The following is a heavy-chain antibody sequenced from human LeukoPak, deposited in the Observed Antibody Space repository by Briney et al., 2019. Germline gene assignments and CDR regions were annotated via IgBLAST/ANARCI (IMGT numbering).Heavy chain of an antibody. V-gene: IGHV5-51*01. CDR1: GYSFTSYW. J-gene: IGHJ4*02. CDR3: ARRDQYLNGNFDY. D-gene: IGHD2-2*01. Sequence: HGESLKISCKGSGYSFTSYWIGWVRQMPGKGLEWMGIIYPGDSDTTYSSSFQGQVTISVDKSISTAYLQWSSLQASGSAMYYCARRDQYLNGNFDYWGQGTLVTVSS. CDR2: IYPGDSDT.